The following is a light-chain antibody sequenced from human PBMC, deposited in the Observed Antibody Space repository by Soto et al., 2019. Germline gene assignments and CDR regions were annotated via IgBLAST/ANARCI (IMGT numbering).Light chain of an antibody. J-gene: IGKJ3*01. Sequence: DIQMTQSPSTLSASVGDRVTITCRASQTINNKLAWYQHKPGKAPKLLIYDASILEAGVPSRFSGSGSGTDFTFTISSLQPEDVATYYCQKCDYLPIFGPGTTVDFK. CDR3: QKCDYLPI. CDR2: DAS. CDR1: QTINNK. V-gene: IGKV1-33*01.